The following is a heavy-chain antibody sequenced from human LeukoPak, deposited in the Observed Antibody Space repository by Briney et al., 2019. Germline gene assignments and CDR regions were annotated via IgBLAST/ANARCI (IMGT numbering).Heavy chain of an antibody. D-gene: IGHD3-16*01. CDR3: AKVRFGYGGFDP. CDR1: GGSISSYY. V-gene: IGHV4-59*01. CDR2: IYYSGST. J-gene: IGHJ5*02. Sequence: SETPSLTCTVSGGSISSYYWSWIRQPPGMGLDWIGYIYYSGSTNYNPSLKSRVTISVDTSKNQFSLKLTSVTAADTAVYYCAKVRFGYGGFDPWGQGTLVTVSS.